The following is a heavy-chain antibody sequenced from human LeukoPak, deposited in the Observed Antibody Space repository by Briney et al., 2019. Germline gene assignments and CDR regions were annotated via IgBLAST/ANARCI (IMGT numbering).Heavy chain of an antibody. J-gene: IGHJ5*02. Sequence: ASVKVSCKASGYTFTSYGMSWVRQAPGQGLEWMGWISAYNGNTNYAQKLQGRVTMTTDTSTSTAYMELRSLRSDDTAVYYCARDVATVTTLNWFDPWGQGTLVTVSS. D-gene: IGHD4-17*01. CDR2: ISAYNGNT. CDR3: ARDVATVTTLNWFDP. CDR1: GYTFTSYG. V-gene: IGHV1-18*04.